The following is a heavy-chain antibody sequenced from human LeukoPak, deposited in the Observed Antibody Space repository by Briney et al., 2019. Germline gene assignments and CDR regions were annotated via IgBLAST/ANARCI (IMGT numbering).Heavy chain of an antibody. V-gene: IGHV1-69*05. Sequence: TVKVSCKASGGTFNSYAINWVRQAPGQGLEWMGGIIPRLGTTKYIEKFQGRITITTDESTTTAYMELTSLRSEDTAVYYCAADGTDWGQGTLVTVSS. J-gene: IGHJ4*02. CDR3: AADGTD. CDR2: IIPRLGTT. CDR1: GGTFNSYA.